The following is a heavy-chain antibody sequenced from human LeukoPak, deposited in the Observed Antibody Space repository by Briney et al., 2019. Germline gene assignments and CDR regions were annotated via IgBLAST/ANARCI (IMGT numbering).Heavy chain of an antibody. CDR1: GFTFSNYG. V-gene: IGHV3-23*01. J-gene: IGHJ4*02. CDR3: ARADSEGYYFDY. CDR2: ITGHGDTT. D-gene: IGHD3-10*01. Sequence: PGGSLRLSCAASGFTFSNYGMSWVRQAPGKGLEWVSGITGHGDTTYYADSVKGRFTISRDNSRNTVYLQMNSLRAEDTAVYYCARADSEGYYFDYWGQGTLVTVSS.